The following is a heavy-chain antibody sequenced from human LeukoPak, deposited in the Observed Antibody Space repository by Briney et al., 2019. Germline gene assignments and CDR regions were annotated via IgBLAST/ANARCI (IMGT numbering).Heavy chain of an antibody. V-gene: IGHV1-2*02. Sequence: ASVKVSCKASGYTFTGYYMHWVRQAPGQGLEWMGWINPNSGGTNYAQKFRGRVTMTRDTSISTAYMELSRLRSEDTAVYYCATVGYYDSSGYGAFDIWGQGTMVTVSS. CDR1: GYTFTGYY. J-gene: IGHJ3*02. CDR3: ATVGYYDSSGYGAFDI. D-gene: IGHD3-22*01. CDR2: INPNSGGT.